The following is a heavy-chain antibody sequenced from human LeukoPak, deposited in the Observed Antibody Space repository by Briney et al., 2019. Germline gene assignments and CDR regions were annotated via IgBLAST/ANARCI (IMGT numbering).Heavy chain of an antibody. CDR2: ISAYNGNT. V-gene: IGHV1-18*01. CDR3: ARASRPSYDILTGYWFDP. J-gene: IGHJ5*02. CDR1: GYTFTSYG. Sequence: ASVKVSCKASGYTFTSYGISWVRQAPGQGLEWMGWISAYNGNTNYAQKLQGRVTMTTDTSTSTAYMELRSLRSDDTAVYYCARASRPSYDILTGYWFDPWGQGTLVTVYS. D-gene: IGHD3-9*01.